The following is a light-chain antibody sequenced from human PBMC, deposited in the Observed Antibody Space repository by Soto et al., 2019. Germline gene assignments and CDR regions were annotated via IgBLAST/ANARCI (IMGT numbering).Light chain of an antibody. V-gene: IGLV7-46*01. J-gene: IGLJ7*01. CDR3: LLSYDGARFVL. CDR1: TGAVTSRHY. CDR2: DTD. Sequence: QAVVTQEPSLTVSPGGTVTLTCGSSTGAVTSRHYPYWFQQKPGQAPRTLLYDTDIKHSWTPARFSGSLLGDKAALTLSGAQPEDEADYYCLLSYDGARFVLFGGGTQLTVL.